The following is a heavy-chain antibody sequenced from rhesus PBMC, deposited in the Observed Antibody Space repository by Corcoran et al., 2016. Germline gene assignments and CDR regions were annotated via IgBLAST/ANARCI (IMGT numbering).Heavy chain of an antibody. J-gene: IGHJ4*01. CDR1: GGSISDDYY. D-gene: IGHD6-25*01. V-gene: IGHV4-106*01. CDR2: IYGSGGGT. Sequence: QVQLQESGPGLVKPSETLSLTCAVSGGSISDDYYWSWIRQPPGKGLEWIGYIYGSGGGTNYNPSLKNRVTISIDPSKNQFSLKLSSVTAADTAVYYCASGYSGSQRFDYWGQGVLVTVSS. CDR3: ASGYSGSQRFDY.